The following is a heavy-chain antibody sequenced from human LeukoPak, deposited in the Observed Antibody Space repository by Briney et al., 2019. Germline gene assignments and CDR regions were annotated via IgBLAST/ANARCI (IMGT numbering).Heavy chain of an antibody. J-gene: IGHJ3*01. Sequence: ASVKVSCKDSVYTYTDYYVHWMRQAPGQGLEWMGWINPKRGVTTYAQKCQGRVTMTRDTSITTAYMELTRLRSDDTTIYYCARERNYGDYGNAFDVWGQGTKVTVSS. CDR3: ARERNYGDYGNAFDV. CDR2: INPKRGVT. D-gene: IGHD4-17*01. CDR1: VYTYTDYY. V-gene: IGHV1-2*02.